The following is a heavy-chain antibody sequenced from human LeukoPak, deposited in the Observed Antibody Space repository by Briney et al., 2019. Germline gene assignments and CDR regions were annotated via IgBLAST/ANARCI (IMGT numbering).Heavy chain of an antibody. CDR2: IYYSGST. V-gene: IGHV4-31*03. CDR1: GGSISSGGYY. CDR3: ARDKYSSSSGYYFDY. Sequence: SETLSLTCTVSGGSISSGGYYWSWIRQHPGKGLEWIGYIYYSGSTYYNPSLKSRVTISVDTSKNQFSLKLSSVTAADTAVYYCARDKYSSSSGYYFDYWGQGTLVTVYS. J-gene: IGHJ4*02. D-gene: IGHD6-6*01.